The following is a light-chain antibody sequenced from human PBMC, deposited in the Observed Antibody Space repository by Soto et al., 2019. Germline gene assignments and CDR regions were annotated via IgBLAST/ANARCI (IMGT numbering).Light chain of an antibody. J-gene: IGLJ2*01. Sequence: QSALTQPPSASGSPGQSVTIPCTGTSGDIGGYNYVSWYQQHPGKAPKLLIYEVSKWPSGVPDRFSGSKSGNTASLTVSGPQAEDEADYYCSSYVGTNTLVFGGGTKLTVL. CDR3: SSYVGTNTLV. CDR1: SGDIGGYNY. CDR2: EVS. V-gene: IGLV2-8*01.